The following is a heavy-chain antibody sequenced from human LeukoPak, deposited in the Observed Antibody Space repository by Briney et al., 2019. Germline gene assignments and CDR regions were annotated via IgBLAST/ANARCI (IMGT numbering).Heavy chain of an antibody. CDR1: GGSISSYY. CDR3: ARVSGYDWESFYDY. V-gene: IGHV4-59*01. J-gene: IGHJ4*02. CDR2: IYYSGST. Sequence: PSETLSLTCTVSGGSISSYYWSWIRQPPGKGLEWIGYIYYSGSTNYNPFLKSRVTISVDTSKNQFSLKLSSVTAADTAVYYCARVSGYDWESFYDYWGQGTLVTVSS. D-gene: IGHD5-12*01.